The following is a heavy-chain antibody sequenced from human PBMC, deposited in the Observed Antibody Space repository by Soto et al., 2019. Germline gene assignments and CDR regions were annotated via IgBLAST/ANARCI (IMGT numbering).Heavy chain of an antibody. J-gene: IGHJ5*02. CDR2: IFYLGSS. D-gene: IGHD3-3*02. CDR1: GDSIISSGFY. CDR3: ARHSLALRKNNWFDP. Sequence: LSLTCTVSGDSIISSGFYWGWVRQPPGKGLEWIGSIFYLGSSYYNPSLKSRVTMSVDTSKNQFSLRLRSVTAADTALYFCARHSLALRKNNWFDPWGQGIMVTVSS. V-gene: IGHV4-39*01.